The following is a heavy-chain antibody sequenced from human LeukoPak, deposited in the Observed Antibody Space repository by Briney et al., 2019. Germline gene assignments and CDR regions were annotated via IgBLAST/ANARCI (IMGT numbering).Heavy chain of an antibody. CDR1: GFIVSSHY. J-gene: IGHJ4*02. D-gene: IGHD4-23*01. CDR2: IYSGGST. Sequence: GGSLRLSCAASGFIVSSHYMSWVRQAPGKGLEWVSVIYSGGSTDYADSVKGRFTISRDISKNIVHLQMNSLRAEDTAVYYCARVPVMGTRDNPDNWGQGTMVTVSS. V-gene: IGHV3-66*01. CDR3: ARVPVMGTRDNPDN.